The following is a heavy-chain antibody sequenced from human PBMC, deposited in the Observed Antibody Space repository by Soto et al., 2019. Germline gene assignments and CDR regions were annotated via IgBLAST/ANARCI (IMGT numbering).Heavy chain of an antibody. D-gene: IGHD2-15*01. CDR3: AREGYCSGGRCYGNDAFDI. CDR2: INAGNGNT. J-gene: IGHJ3*02. V-gene: IGHV1-3*01. Sequence: ASVKVSCKASGYTFTSYAMHWVRQAPGQRLEWMGWINAGNGNTKYSQKFQGRVTITRDTSASTAYMELSSLRSEDTAVYYCAREGYCSGGRCYGNDAFDIRGQGTMVTVSS. CDR1: GYTFTSYA.